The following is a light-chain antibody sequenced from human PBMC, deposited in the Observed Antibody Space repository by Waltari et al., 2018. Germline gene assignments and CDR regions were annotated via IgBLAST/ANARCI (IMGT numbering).Light chain of an antibody. CDR1: QTVLYRSNNKSY. Sequence: DIVMTQSPDSLAVSLGETATISCKSSQTVLYRSNNKSYLAWYQQKPGQPPKLLIYWASTRESGVPDRFSGSGSGTDFTLTISRLQSEDVGVYYCQQYFSSSVTFGGGTKVEIK. V-gene: IGKV4-1*01. CDR2: WAS. J-gene: IGKJ4*01. CDR3: QQYFSSSVT.